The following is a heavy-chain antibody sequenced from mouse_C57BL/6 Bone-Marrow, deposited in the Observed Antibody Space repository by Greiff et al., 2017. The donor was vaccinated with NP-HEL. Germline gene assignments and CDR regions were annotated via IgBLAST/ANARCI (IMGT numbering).Heavy chain of an antibody. J-gene: IGHJ4*01. CDR2: IDPSDSYT. D-gene: IGHD2-4*01. Sequence: VQLQQPGAELVMPGASVKLSCKASGYTFTSYWMHWVKQRPGHGLAWIGEIDPSDSYTNYNQQFTGKSTLTVDKSSSTAYMQLSSLTSEDSAVYYCARDDSLYYYAMDYWGQGTSVTVSS. CDR3: ARDDSLYYYAMDY. CDR1: GYTFTSYW. V-gene: IGHV1-69*01.